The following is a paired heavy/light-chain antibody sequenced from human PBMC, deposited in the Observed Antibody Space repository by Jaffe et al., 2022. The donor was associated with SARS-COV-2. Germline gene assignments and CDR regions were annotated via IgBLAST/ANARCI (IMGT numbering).Light chain of an antibody. CDR3: QVWDSTIDHVV. Sequence: SSALTQPPSVSVAPGETARISCGGNNVGTYSVHWYQQKPGQAPVMVIYYNRDRPSGISERFSGSKSENTATLIISRVEAGDEADYHCQVWDSTIDHVVFGGGTRLTVL. J-gene: IGLJ2*01. V-gene: IGLV3-21*04. CDR2: YNR. CDR1: NVGTYS.
Heavy chain of an antibody. D-gene: IGHD6-19*01. CDR1: GYVFINYD. J-gene: IGHJ4*02. CDR2: MNPDTKDK. Sequence: QVQLAQSGAEVKKPGASVKVSCKASGYVFINYDIDWVRQAPGQGLEWLGWMNPDTKDKGSAQRFQGRITMTVNTSINTAYLELSNMRFEDTAVYFCARGSLEGGWDLDYWGQGTLVTVSP. V-gene: IGHV1-8*02. CDR3: ARGSLEGGWDLDY.